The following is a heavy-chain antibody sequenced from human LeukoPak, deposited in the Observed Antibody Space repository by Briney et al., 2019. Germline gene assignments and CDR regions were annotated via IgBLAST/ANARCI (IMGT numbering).Heavy chain of an antibody. CDR1: GFTFSSYW. V-gene: IGHV3-74*01. CDR2: IYSDGSIT. D-gene: IGHD6-19*01. Sequence: GGSLRLSCAASGFTFSSYWMQWVRQAPGKGLVWVSRIYSDGSITSYADSVEGRFTISRHNSKNTLYLQVDSLRAEDTAVYYCARNVGSGWYDYWGQGTLVTVSS. J-gene: IGHJ4*02. CDR3: ARNVGSGWYDY.